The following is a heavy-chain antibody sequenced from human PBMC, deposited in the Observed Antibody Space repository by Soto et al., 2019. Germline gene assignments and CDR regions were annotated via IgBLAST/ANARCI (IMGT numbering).Heavy chain of an antibody. CDR2: ISYDGSNK. CDR3: ARAYSSSWFDP. V-gene: IGHV3-30-3*01. D-gene: IGHD6-6*01. CDR1: GFTFSSYA. J-gene: IGHJ5*02. Sequence: QVQLVESGGGVVQPGRSLRLSCAASGFTFSSYAMHWVRQAPGKGLEWVAVISYDGSNKYYADSVKGRFTISRDNSKNTLYLQMNSLRAEDTAVYYCARAYSSSWFDPWGQGTLVTVSS.